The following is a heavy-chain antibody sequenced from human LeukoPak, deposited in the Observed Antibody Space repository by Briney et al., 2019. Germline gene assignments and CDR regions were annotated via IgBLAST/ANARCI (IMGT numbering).Heavy chain of an antibody. CDR1: GGTFSSYA. J-gene: IGHJ5*02. V-gene: IGHV1-69*04. CDR2: IIPILGIA. CDR3: ARAENVLLWFGELPHPDP. D-gene: IGHD3-10*01. Sequence: ASVKVSCKASGGTFSSYAISWVRQAPGQGLEWMGRIIPILGIANYAQKFQGRVTITADKSTSTAYMELSSLRSEDTAVYYCARAENVLLWFGELPHPDPWGQGTLVTVSS.